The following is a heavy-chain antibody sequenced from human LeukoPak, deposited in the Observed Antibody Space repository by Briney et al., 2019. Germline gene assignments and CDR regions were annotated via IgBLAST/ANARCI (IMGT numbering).Heavy chain of an antibody. CDR1: GGSISSSSYY. D-gene: IGHD2-8*01. CDR2: IYYSGST. V-gene: IGHV4-39*07. J-gene: IGHJ4*02. CDR3: ARGRVYDYSEFDY. Sequence: SETLSLTCTVSGGSISSSSYYWGWIRQPPGKGLEWIGSIYYSGSTYYNPSLKSRVTISVDTSKNQFSLQLNSVTPEDTAVYYCARGRVYDYSEFDYWGQETLVTVSS.